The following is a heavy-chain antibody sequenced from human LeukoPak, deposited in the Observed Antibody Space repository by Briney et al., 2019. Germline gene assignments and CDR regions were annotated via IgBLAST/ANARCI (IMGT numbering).Heavy chain of an antibody. CDR3: ASWSDYYGSGSFDY. CDR1: GGSISSYY. V-gene: IGHV4-59*01. J-gene: IGHJ4*02. Sequence: PSETLSLTCTVSGGSISSYYWSWIRQPPGKGLEWIGYIYYSGSTNYKPSLKSRVTISVDTSKNQFSLKLSSVTAADTAVYYCASWSDYYGSGSFDYWGQGTLVTVSS. D-gene: IGHD3-10*01. CDR2: IYYSGST.